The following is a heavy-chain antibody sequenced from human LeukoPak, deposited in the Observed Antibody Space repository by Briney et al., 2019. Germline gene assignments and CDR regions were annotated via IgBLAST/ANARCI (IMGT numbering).Heavy chain of an antibody. CDR1: RFTFSEYY. CDR2: ISSSGSTI. CDR3: ARCWSRPCYYGMDV. J-gene: IGHJ6*02. Sequence: GGSLRLSCAASRFTFSEYYMSWIRQAPGKGLEWVSYISSSGSTIFYADSVKGRFTISRDNAKNSLYLQMNSLRAEDTAVYYCARCWSRPCYYGMDVWGQGTTVTVSS. D-gene: IGHD3-3*01. V-gene: IGHV3-11*01.